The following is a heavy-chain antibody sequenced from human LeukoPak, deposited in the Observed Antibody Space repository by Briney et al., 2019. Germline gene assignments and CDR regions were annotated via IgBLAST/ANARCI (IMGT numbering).Heavy chain of an antibody. CDR1: GITFRNYG. Sequence: GGSLRLSCAASGITFRNYGMHWVRQAPGKGLEWVAVIWYDGSNKDYADSVKGRFTVSRDNSRNTLFLQMNSLRVEDTAVYNCATDRATQYFDYWGQGTLVSVPS. V-gene: IGHV3-33*01. CDR3: ATDRATQYFDY. CDR2: IWYDGSNK. D-gene: IGHD2-15*01. J-gene: IGHJ4*02.